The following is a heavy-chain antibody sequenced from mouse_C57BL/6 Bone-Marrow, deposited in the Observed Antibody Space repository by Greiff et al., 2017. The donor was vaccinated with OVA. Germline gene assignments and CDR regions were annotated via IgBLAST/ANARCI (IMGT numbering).Heavy chain of an antibody. Sequence: EVQLQQSGPELVKPGASVKISCKASGYTFTDYYMNWVKQSHGKSLEWIGDINPNNGGTSYNQKFKGKATLTVDKSSSTAYMELRSLTSEDSAVYYCARSGRVLFAYWGQGTLVTVSA. J-gene: IGHJ3*01. D-gene: IGHD1-3*01. CDR1: GYTFTDYY. CDR3: ARSGRVLFAY. CDR2: INPNNGGT. V-gene: IGHV1-26*01.